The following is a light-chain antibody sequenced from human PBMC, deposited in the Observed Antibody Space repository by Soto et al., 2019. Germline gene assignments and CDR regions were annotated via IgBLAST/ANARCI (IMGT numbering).Light chain of an antibody. Sequence: AIQLTQSPSSLSASVGEGVTMTCRASQGISSALAWYQQKPVKAPKLLIYDASSLESGVPSRFSGSGSGTDFTLTISSLQPEDFATYYCQQFNNYSFGQGTRLEI. CDR2: DAS. J-gene: IGKJ5*01. CDR3: QQFNNYS. V-gene: IGKV1D-13*01. CDR1: QGISSA.